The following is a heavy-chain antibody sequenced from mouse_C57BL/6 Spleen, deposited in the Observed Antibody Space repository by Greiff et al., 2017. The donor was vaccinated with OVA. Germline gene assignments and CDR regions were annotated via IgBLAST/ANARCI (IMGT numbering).Heavy chain of an antibody. J-gene: IGHJ3*01. CDR3: ARSGYDYDVEGCAY. CDR2: IDPSDSET. V-gene: IGHV1-52*01. D-gene: IGHD2-4*01. CDR1: GYTFTSYW. Sequence: QVQLQQPGAELVRPGSSVKLSCKASGYTFTSYWMHWVKQRPIQGLEWIGNIDPSDSETHYNQKFKDKATLTVDKSSSTAYMQLSSLTSEDSAVYYCARSGYDYDVEGCAYWGQGTLVTVSA.